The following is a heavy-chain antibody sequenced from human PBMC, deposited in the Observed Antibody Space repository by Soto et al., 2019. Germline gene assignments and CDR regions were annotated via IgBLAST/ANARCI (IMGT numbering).Heavy chain of an antibody. Sequence: LSLTCAVYGGSFSGYYWSWIRQPPGKGLEWIGEINHSGSTNYNPSLKSRVTISVDTSKNQFSLKLSSVTAADTAVYYCARGDDYGENFDYWGQGTLVTVSS. D-gene: IGHD4-17*01. CDR2: INHSGST. V-gene: IGHV4-34*01. J-gene: IGHJ4*02. CDR1: GGSFSGYY. CDR3: ARGDDYGENFDY.